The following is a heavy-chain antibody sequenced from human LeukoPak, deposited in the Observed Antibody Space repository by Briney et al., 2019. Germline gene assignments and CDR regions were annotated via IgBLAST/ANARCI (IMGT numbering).Heavy chain of an antibody. CDR3: AKGGGCPDY. CDR1: GFTFSTYG. CDR2: ISYDERNK. J-gene: IGHJ4*02. Sequence: GGSLRLSCEASGFTFSTYGMHWVRQAPGKGLEWVAVISYDERNKYYADSVKGRFTISRDNSKNTLYLQMNSLRAEDTAVYYCAKGGGCPDYWGQGTLVTVSS. V-gene: IGHV3-30*18. D-gene: IGHD3-10*01.